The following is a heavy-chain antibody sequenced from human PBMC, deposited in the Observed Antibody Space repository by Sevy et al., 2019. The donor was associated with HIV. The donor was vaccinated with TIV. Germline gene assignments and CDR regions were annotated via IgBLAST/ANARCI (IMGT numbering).Heavy chain of an antibody. V-gene: IGHV3-7*03. Sequence: GGSLRLSCAASGFSFSSYWMSWVRQAPGKGLEWVANIKQDGSEKYYVDSVKGRFTISRDNAKNSLYLQMNSLRAEDTAVYYCAKAPNGYYGSGREGYYFDYWGQGTLVTVSS. CDR2: IKQDGSEK. CDR1: GFSFSSYW. J-gene: IGHJ4*02. D-gene: IGHD3-10*01. CDR3: AKAPNGYYGSGREGYYFDY.